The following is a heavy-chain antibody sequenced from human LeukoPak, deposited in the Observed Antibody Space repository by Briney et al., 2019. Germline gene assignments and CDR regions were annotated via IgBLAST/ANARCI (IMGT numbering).Heavy chain of an antibody. D-gene: IGHD6-13*01. V-gene: IGHV3-23*01. J-gene: IGHJ4*02. CDR2: ISAGGGST. CDR3: AKDAAGPEY. Sequence: GGSLRLSCAVSGLTFSDYSMTWVRQAPGKGLFWVSGISAGGGSTYYADSVKGRFTISRDNSRNTLYLQMNSLSAEDTAVYYCAKDAAGPEYWGQGTLVTVSS. CDR1: GLTFSDYS.